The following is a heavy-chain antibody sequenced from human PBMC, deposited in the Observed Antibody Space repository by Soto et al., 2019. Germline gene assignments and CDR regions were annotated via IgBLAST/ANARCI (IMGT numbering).Heavy chain of an antibody. Sequence: PSETLSLTCAVSGGYISGGYYSWSWIRQPPGKGLEWIGFIYNSGSTYYNSSLKSRVTISVDRSKNHFFLNLTSVTAADTAVYYCARGGSNDWQVAFGIWGQGTMVTVSS. CDR3: ARGGSNDWQVAFGI. CDR1: GGYISGGYYS. J-gene: IGHJ3*02. D-gene: IGHD3-9*01. V-gene: IGHV4-30-2*01. CDR2: IYNSGST.